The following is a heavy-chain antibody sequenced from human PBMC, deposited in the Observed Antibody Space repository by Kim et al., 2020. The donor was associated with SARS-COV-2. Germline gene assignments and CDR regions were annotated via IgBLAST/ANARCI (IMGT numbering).Heavy chain of an antibody. V-gene: IGHV1-46*01. CDR3: ARSSGTFYYFDY. J-gene: IGHJ4*02. CDR2: INPSGGST. Sequence: ASVKVSCKASGYTFTSYYMYWVRQAPGQGLEWMGIINPSGGSTSYAQKFQGRVTMTRDTSTSTVYMELSSLRSEDTAMYYCARSSGTFYYFDYWGQGTLVTVSS. D-gene: IGHD5-12*01. CDR1: GYTFTSYY.